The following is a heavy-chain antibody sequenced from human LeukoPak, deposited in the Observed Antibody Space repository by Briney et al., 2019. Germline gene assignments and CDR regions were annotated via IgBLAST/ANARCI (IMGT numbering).Heavy chain of an antibody. V-gene: IGHV3-13*01. Sequence: GGSLRLSCAASGFTFSSYDMHWVRQATGKGLEWVSAIGTAGDTYYPGSVKGRFTISRENAKNSLYLQMNSLRAGDTAVYYCARATPYCSGGSCHLDYWGQGTLVTVSS. CDR2: IGTAGDT. CDR1: GFTFSSYD. CDR3: ARATPYCSGGSCHLDY. J-gene: IGHJ4*02. D-gene: IGHD2-15*01.